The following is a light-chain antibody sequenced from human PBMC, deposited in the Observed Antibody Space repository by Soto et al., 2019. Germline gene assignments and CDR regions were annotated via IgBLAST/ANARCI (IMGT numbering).Light chain of an antibody. V-gene: IGKV3-11*01. J-gene: IGKJ5*01. Sequence: EIVLTQSPVTLSLSPGERATLSCRASQSVSSYLAWYQQKPGQAPRLLIYDASNRATGIPARFSGSGSGTDFTLTISSLEPEDFAMYYCQQSASSVTFGQGTRLEIK. CDR1: QSVSSY. CDR3: QQSASSVT. CDR2: DAS.